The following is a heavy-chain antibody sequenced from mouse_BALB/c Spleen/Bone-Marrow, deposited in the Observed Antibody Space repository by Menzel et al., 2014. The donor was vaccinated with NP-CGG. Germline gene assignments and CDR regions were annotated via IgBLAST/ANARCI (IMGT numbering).Heavy chain of an antibody. Sequence: KLMESGGGLVQPGGSRKLSCAASGFTFSDYGMAWVRQAPGQGPEWVAFLSNLAYSIYYADTVTGRFTISRENAKNTLYLEMSSLRSEDTAMYDCATIYYGNSYAMDYWGQGTSATVSS. CDR1: GFTFSDYG. CDR3: ATIYYGNSYAMDY. CDR2: LSNLAYSI. J-gene: IGHJ4*01. D-gene: IGHD2-1*01. V-gene: IGHV5-15*02.